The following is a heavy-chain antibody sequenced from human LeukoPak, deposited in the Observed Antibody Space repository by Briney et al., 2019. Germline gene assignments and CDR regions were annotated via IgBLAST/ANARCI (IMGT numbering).Heavy chain of an antibody. CDR3: ARKPIVNSAWYYFDY. D-gene: IGHD3-22*01. J-gene: IGHJ4*02. CDR2: IYYSGSA. Sequence: SEALSLTCTVSGGSVNSGTYYWSWIRQPPGKGLEWIGNIYYSGSAYYNPSLKSRVTMSVDTSKNQFSLKLSSVTAADTAVYYCARKPIVNSAWYYFDYWGQGTLVTVSS. V-gene: IGHV4-39*07. CDR1: GGSVNSGTYY.